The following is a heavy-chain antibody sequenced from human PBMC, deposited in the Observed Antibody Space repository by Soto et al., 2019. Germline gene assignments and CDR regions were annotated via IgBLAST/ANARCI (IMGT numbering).Heavy chain of an antibody. V-gene: IGHV3-7*03. CDR3: ARDHVLVGASEYFDY. Sequence: PGGSLRLSCAASGFTFSRSWMSWVRQAPGKGLEWVATIKHDGSDIYYVDSVKGRFAISRDNAQSSLYLQMNNLRAEDTAVYYCARDHVLVGASEYFDYWGRGTLVTVYS. CDR1: GFTFSRSW. D-gene: IGHD1-26*01. CDR2: IKHDGSDI. J-gene: IGHJ4*02.